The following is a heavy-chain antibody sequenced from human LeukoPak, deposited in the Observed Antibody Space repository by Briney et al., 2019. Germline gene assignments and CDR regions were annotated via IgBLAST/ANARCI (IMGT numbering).Heavy chain of an antibody. Sequence: TGGSLRLSCVASGFTFSNYWMHWVRQAPGKGLVWVSRTNSDGRTTTYADSVKGRFSISRDNAKNSVFLQMNRLKDEDSAVYFCARVGVGDWGSVWDHWGQGARVTVSS. J-gene: IGHJ4*02. CDR3: ARVGVGDWGSVWDH. D-gene: IGHD3-16*01. V-gene: IGHV3-74*01. CDR1: GFTFSNYW. CDR2: TNSDGRTT.